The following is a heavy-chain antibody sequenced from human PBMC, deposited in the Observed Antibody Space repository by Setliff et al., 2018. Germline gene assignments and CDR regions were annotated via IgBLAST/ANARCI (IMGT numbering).Heavy chain of an antibody. CDR2: INTNTGNP. Sequence: ASVKVSCKTSGYNFITFGISWVRQAPGQGLEWMGWINTNTGNPSYAQGFTGRFVFSLDTSVSTAYLQINSLEAEDSAVYYCGRASRFGTIVYRGDYYMDVWGKGTTVTVSS. D-gene: IGHD3-10*01. J-gene: IGHJ6*03. V-gene: IGHV7-4-1*02. CDR1: GYNFITFG. CDR3: GRASRFGTIVYRGDYYMDV.